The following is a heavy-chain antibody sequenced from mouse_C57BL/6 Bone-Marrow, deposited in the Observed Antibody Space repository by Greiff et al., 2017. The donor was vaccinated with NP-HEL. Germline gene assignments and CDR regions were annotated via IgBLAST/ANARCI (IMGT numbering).Heavy chain of an antibody. Sequence: QVQLQQSGAELVRPGASVKLSCKASGYTFTDYYINWVKQRPGQGLEWIARIYPGSGNTYYNEKFKGKATLTAEKSSSTAYMQLSSLTSEDSAVYFCARGPYYYGSSYDYYAMDYWGQGTSVTVSS. CDR1: GYTFTDYY. CDR3: ARGPYYYGSSYDYYAMDY. D-gene: IGHD1-1*01. CDR2: IYPGSGNT. J-gene: IGHJ4*01. V-gene: IGHV1-76*01.